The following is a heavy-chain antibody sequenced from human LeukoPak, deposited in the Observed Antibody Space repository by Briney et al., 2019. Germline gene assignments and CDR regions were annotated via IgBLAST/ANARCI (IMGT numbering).Heavy chain of an antibody. CDR1: GGTFSSYA. CDR3: ARALRERWLQSQLFDY. J-gene: IGHJ4*02. CDR2: IIPIFGTA. D-gene: IGHD5-24*01. V-gene: IGHV1-69*06. Sequence: SVKVSCKASGGTFSSYAISWVRQAPGQGREWMGGIIPIFGTANYAQKFQGRVTITADKSTSTAYMELSSLRSEDTAVYYCARALRERWLQSQLFDYWGQGTLVTVSS.